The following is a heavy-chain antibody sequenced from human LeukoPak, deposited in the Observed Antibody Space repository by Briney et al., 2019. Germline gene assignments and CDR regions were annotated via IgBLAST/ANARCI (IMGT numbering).Heavy chain of an antibody. CDR2: IKEDGSVK. D-gene: IGHD5-12*01. CDR1: GITFDDNW. V-gene: IGHV3-7*01. Sequence: GGSLRLSCAASGITFDDNWMSWVRQAPGKGLEWVANIKEDGSVKYYVDSVKGRFSISRDNAKSSLYLQMSSLRAEDTAVYYCARDVWTYSGEAFDYWGQGALVTVSS. J-gene: IGHJ4*02. CDR3: ARDVWTYSGEAFDY.